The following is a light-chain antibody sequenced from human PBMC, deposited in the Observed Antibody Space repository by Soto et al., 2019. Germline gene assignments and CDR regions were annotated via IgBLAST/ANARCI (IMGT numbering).Light chain of an antibody. CDR3: RQLNSYHLT. Sequence: DIQLTQSPSFLSASVGDRVTITCRASQGISSYLAWYQQKPGKAPKLLIYAASTLQSGVPSRFSGSGSGTQFTLTISSLQPEDFATYYCRQLNSYHLTFGGGTKVEIK. J-gene: IGKJ4*01. V-gene: IGKV1-9*01. CDR1: QGISSY. CDR2: AAS.